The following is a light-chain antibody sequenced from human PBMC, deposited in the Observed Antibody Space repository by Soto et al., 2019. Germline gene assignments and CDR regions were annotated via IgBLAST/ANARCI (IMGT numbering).Light chain of an antibody. CDR3: CSYAGSRTHVL. CDR1: SSDVGSYNL. CDR2: EVS. V-gene: IGLV2-23*02. J-gene: IGLJ2*01. Sequence: QSVLTQPASVSGSPGQSITISCIGTSSDVGSYNLVSWYQQHPGKAPTVLIYEVSERPSGVSNRFSGSKSGNTASLTISGLQAEDEAEYYCCSYAGSRTHVLFGGGTKLTVL.